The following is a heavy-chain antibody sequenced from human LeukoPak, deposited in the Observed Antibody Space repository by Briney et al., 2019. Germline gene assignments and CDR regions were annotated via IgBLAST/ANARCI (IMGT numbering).Heavy chain of an antibody. J-gene: IGHJ4*02. Sequence: PSETLSLTCTVSCGSISSSSYYWGWIRQPPGKGLEWIGSIYYSGSTYYNPSLKSRVTISVDTSKNQFSLKLSSVTAADTAVYYCARTYGDFQYVDYWGQGTLVTVSS. CDR3: ARTYGDFQYVDY. CDR2: IYYSGST. V-gene: IGHV4-39*01. D-gene: IGHD4-17*01. CDR1: CGSISSSSYY.